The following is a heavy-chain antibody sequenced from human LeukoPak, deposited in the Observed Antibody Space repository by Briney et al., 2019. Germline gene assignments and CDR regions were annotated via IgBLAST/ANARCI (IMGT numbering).Heavy chain of an antibody. J-gene: IGHJ4*02. D-gene: IGHD3-22*01. CDR3: AKGSVYYYDSSGYAPFDY. V-gene: IGHV3-9*01. CDR1: GVDA. CDR2: ISWNSGSI. Sequence: GVDAGGCRRNDPIKGLEWVSGISWNSGSIAYADAVKGRFTISRDNAKNSLYLQMNSLRAEDTALYYCAKGSVYYYDSSGYAPFDYWGQGTLVTVSS.